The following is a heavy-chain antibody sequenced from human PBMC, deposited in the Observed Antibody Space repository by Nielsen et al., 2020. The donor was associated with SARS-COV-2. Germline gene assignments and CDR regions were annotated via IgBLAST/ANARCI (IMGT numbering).Heavy chain of an antibody. CDR2: INHSGST. J-gene: IGHJ5*02. V-gene: IGHV4-34*01. CDR1: GGSFSGYY. D-gene: IGHD2-2*01. Sequence: SQTLSLTCAVYGGSFSGYYWSWIRQPPGKGLEWIGEINHSGSTNYNPSLKSRITISVDTSKNQFSLKLSSVTAADTAVYYCARSTSTSYPFDPWGQGTLVTVSS. CDR3: ARSTSTSYPFDP.